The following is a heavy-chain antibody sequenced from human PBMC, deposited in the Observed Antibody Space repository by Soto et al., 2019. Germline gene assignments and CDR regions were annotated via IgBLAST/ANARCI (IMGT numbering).Heavy chain of an antibody. D-gene: IGHD5-18*01. Sequence: QVQLQESGPGLVKPSETLSLTCTVSGGSDSSGNHYWSWIRQPPGKGLEFIAYIFYSGSDNYNPSLKSRVTTSIDTSKNQFSLNLRSVTAADTAVYYCARGRGYGYGIDYWGQGTLVTVSS. CDR3: ARGRGYGYGIDY. V-gene: IGHV4-61*01. CDR1: GGSDSSGNHY. CDR2: IFYSGSD. J-gene: IGHJ4*02.